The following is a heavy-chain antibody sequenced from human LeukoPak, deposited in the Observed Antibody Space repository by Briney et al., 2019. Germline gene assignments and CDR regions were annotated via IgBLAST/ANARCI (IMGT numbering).Heavy chain of an antibody. CDR1: GFTVSSSS. J-gene: IGHJ4*02. V-gene: IGHV3-66*01. Sequence: GGSLRLSCAASGFTVSSSSVSWVRQAPGKGLEWVSVIYSGGSTYYTDSAKGRFTISRDNSKNTLYLQMNSLRAEDTAVYYCARVGGHCTSTSCPPPDYWGQGTLVTVSS. D-gene: IGHD2-2*01. CDR2: IYSGGST. CDR3: ARVGGHCTSTSCPPPDY.